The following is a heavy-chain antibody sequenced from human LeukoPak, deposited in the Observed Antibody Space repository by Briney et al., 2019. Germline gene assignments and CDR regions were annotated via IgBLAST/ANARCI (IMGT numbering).Heavy chain of an antibody. Sequence: SVKVSCKASGGTFSSYAISWVRQAPGQGLEWMGGIIPIFGTANYAQKFQGRVTITADESTSTAYMELSSLRAEDTAVYYCASGGWLQSLDYWGQGTLVTVSS. J-gene: IGHJ4*02. CDR3: ASGGWLQSLDY. CDR2: IIPIFGTA. CDR1: GGTFSSYA. D-gene: IGHD5-24*01. V-gene: IGHV1-69*01.